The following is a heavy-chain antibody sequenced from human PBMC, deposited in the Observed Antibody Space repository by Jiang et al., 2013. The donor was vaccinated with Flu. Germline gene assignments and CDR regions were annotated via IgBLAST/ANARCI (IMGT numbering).Heavy chain of an antibody. V-gene: IGHV1-46*01. CDR2: VNPGGGTS. Sequence: VQLVESGAEVRKPGASVRISCKASGYTFTRHYIHWLRLAPGQGLEWLGLVNPGGGTSSLAQSFLGRLTLSTDTSTTTVYMELSGLRSDDTAVYFCARDPEIAIPYYFDSVGPGNPGHRLL. CDR1: GYTFTRHY. CDR3: ARDPEIAIPYYFDS. D-gene: IGHD2-21*01. J-gene: IGHJ4*02.